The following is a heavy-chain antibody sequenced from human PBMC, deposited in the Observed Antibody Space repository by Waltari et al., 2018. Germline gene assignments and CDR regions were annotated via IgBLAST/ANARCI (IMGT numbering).Heavy chain of an antibody. CDR3: ARGGRIVGATLIY. Sequence: QVQLVPSGAEVKKPGASVKVSCKASGYPFTGYYMHWVRQAPGQGLEWMGWINPNSGGTNYAQKLQGRVTMTRDTSISTAYMELSRLRSDDTAVYYCARGGRIVGATLIYWGQGTLVTVSS. V-gene: IGHV1-2*02. D-gene: IGHD1-26*01. J-gene: IGHJ4*02. CDR1: GYPFTGYY. CDR2: INPNSGGT.